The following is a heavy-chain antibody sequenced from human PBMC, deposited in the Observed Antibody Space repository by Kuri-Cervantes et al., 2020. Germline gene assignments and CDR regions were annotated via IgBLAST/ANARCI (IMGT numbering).Heavy chain of an antibody. D-gene: IGHD3-10*01. CDR3: ARVKPHITMVRGVTLQYYYYYGMDV. CDR1: GYTFTGYY. J-gene: IGHJ6*02. CDR2: INPNSGGT. Sequence: ASVKVSCKASGYTFTGYYMRWVRQAPGQGLEWMGWINPNSGGTNYAQKFQGRVTMTRDTSISTAYMELSRLRSDDTAVYYCARVKPHITMVRGVTLQYYYYYGMDVWGQGTTVTVSS. V-gene: IGHV1-2*02.